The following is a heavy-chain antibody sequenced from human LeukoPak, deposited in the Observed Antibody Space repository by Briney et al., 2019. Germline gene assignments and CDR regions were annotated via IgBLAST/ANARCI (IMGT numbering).Heavy chain of an antibody. CDR1: GFTFSSYG. CDR3: AREYYYDSSGYYPDY. V-gene: IGHV3-66*01. J-gene: IGHJ4*02. D-gene: IGHD3-22*01. CDR2: IYSGGST. Sequence: GGSLRLSCAASGFTFSSYGMHWVRQAPGKGLEWVSVIYSGGSTYYADSVKGRFTISRDNSKNTLYLQMNSLRAEDTAVYYCAREYYYDSSGYYPDYWGQGTLVTVSS.